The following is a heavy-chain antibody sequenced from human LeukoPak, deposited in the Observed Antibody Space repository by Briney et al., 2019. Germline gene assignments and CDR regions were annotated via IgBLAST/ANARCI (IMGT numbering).Heavy chain of an antibody. J-gene: IGHJ4*02. V-gene: IGHV4-31*03. Sequence: SQTLSLTCTVSGGSISSGGYYWSWIRQHPGTGLEWIGYIYYSGSIYYNPSLKSRVTISVDTSKNQFSLKLSSVTAADTAVYYCARGRSGYSGYELDLYYFDYWGQGTLVTVSS. D-gene: IGHD5-12*01. CDR3: ARGRSGYSGYELDLYYFDY. CDR1: GGSISSGGYY. CDR2: IYYSGSI.